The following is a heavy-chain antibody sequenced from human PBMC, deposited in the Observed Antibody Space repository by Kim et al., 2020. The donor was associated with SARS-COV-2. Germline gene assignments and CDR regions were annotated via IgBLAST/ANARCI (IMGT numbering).Heavy chain of an antibody. V-gene: IGHV3-7*04. CDR2: KDDGSEK. J-gene: IGHJ6*02. Sequence: KDDGSEKYYVDSVKGRFTISRDNAQNTLYLQMNSLRDEDTAVYYCARALDVWGQGTTVTVSS. CDR3: ARALDV.